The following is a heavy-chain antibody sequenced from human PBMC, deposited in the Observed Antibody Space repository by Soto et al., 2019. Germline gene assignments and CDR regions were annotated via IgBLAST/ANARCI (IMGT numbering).Heavy chain of an antibody. Sequence: NPSETLSLTCTVSGGSISSSNYYWGWIRQPPEKGLEWIGSIYYSGSTYYNPSLKSRVTISVDTSKNQFSLKLSSVTAADTAVYYCATQEVGGSYVYTFDPWGQGTLVTVSS. J-gene: IGHJ5*02. D-gene: IGHD1-26*01. CDR2: IYYSGST. V-gene: IGHV4-39*01. CDR1: GGSISSSNYY. CDR3: ATQEVGGSYVYTFDP.